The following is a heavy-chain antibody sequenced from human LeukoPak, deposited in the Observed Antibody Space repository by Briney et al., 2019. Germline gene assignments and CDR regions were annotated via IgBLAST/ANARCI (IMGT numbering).Heavy chain of an antibody. V-gene: IGHV3-74*01. J-gene: IGHJ6*02. CDR1: GFTFDDYG. CDR2: INSDGSAT. Sequence: GGSLRLSCAASGFTFDDYGMSWVRQVPGKGLLWVSRINSDGSATIYADSVRGRFTISRDNAKNTLYLQMSGLRVEDTAVYHCASDSPYYGMDVWGQGTTVTVSS. CDR3: ASDSPYYGMDV.